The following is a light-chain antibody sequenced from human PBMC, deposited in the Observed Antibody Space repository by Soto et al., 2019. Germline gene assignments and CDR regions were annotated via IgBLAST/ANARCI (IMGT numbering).Light chain of an antibody. J-gene: IGKJ1*01. V-gene: IGKV3-15*01. CDR3: QQDNNWPPET. Sequence: EIVMTQSPATLSVSPGERATLSCRASQSVSINLAWYQQKPGQAPRLLIYGASTRATGIPARFSGSGSGTEFTLTISCLQSEYFAVYYCQQDNNWPPETFGQGTQVEIK. CDR2: GAS. CDR1: QSVSIN.